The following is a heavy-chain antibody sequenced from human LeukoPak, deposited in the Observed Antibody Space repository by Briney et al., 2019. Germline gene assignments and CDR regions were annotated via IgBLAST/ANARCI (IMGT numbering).Heavy chain of an antibody. Sequence: SETLSLTCTISARSTSITYWSWIPQPAGKGQEWIGRIYTSGSTNYNPSLKSRVTMSVDTSKNQFSLKLSSVTAADTAVYYCAQQPTQYYFDYWGQGTLVTVSS. CDR3: AQQPTQYYFDY. D-gene: IGHD6-13*01. J-gene: IGHJ4*02. CDR2: IYTSGST. CDR1: ARSTSITY. V-gene: IGHV4-4*07.